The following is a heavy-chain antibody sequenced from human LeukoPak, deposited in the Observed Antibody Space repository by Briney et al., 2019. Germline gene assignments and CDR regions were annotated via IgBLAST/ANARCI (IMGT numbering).Heavy chain of an antibody. D-gene: IGHD2-2*01. Sequence: PSETLSLTCAVYGGSFSGYYWSWIRQPPGKGLEWIGEINHSGSTNYNQSLKSRVTISVDTSKNQFSLKLSSVTAADTAVYYCARGCSSTSCYYYWGQGTLVTVSS. CDR1: GGSFSGYY. CDR2: INHSGST. V-gene: IGHV4-34*01. CDR3: ARGCSSTSCYYY. J-gene: IGHJ4*02.